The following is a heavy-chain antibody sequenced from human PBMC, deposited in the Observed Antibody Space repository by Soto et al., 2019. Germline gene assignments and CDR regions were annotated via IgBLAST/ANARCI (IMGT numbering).Heavy chain of an antibody. V-gene: IGHV4-61*03. CDR2: IYFTGST. J-gene: IGHJ5*02. CDR3: TRGPPRVQWFDP. Sequence: PSETLSLTCTVSGGAVSSGTYYWSWIRQPPGKGLEWIGHIYFTGSTNYNPSLKSRVTMSLDTSRNHFSLKLSPVTAADTAVYYCTRGPPRVQWFDPWGLGTLVTVSS. CDR1: GGAVSSGTYY.